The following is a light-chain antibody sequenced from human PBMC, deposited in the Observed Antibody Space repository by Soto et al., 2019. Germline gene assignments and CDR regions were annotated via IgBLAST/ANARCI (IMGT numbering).Light chain of an antibody. CDR2: AAS. Sequence: PRTQSPSALSASIGARVTITCRASQSISIWLAWYQQKPGRAPKLLIYAASSLESGVPSRLSGSGSGTEFTLTISSMQPDDSASYYCHHYNTYSTFGQGTKVDIK. CDR3: HHYNTYST. CDR1: QSISIW. J-gene: IGKJ1*01. V-gene: IGKV1-5*03.